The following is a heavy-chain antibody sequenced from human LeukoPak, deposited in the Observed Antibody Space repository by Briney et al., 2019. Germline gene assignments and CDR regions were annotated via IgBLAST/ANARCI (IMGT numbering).Heavy chain of an antibody. CDR1: GFTFSSYS. Sequence: GGSLRLSCAASGFTFSSYSMNWVRQAPGKGLEWVSSISSSSSYIYYADSVKGRFTISRDNAKNSLYLQMNSLRAEDTAVYYCARVFADTAMVDYWGQGTLVTVSS. D-gene: IGHD5-18*01. CDR2: ISSSSSYI. V-gene: IGHV3-21*01. J-gene: IGHJ4*02. CDR3: ARVFADTAMVDY.